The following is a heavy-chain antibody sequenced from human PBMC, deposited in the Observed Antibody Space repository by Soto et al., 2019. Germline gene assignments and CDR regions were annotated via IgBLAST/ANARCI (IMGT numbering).Heavy chain of an antibody. CDR3: ARGTGWYPPFDY. V-gene: IGHV1-3*05. D-gene: IGHD6-19*01. J-gene: IGHJ4*02. Sequence: QVKLVQSGAEEKKPGASVKVSCKASGYTFTSYAMPSVRQAPGQRLEWMGWINAGNGNTKYSQQFQGRVTITRDTSASTAYMELSSLRAEDTAVYYCARGTGWYPPFDYWGQGTLVTVSS. CDR1: GYTFTSYA. CDR2: INAGNGNT.